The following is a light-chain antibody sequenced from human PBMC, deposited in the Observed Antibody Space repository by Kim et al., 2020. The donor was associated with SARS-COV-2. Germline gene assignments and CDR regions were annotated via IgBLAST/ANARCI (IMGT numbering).Light chain of an antibody. V-gene: IGLV3-21*04. CDR3: QVWDSFTDHVV. Sequence: SYELTQPPSVSVAPGKTARFSCGGNNIEGKSVQWYQQKAGQAPVLVIYYDTDRPSGIPERFSGSNSGNTATLTISRVEVGDEAVYYCQVWDSFTDHVVFGGGTKLTVL. CDR2: YDT. CDR1: NIEGKS. J-gene: IGLJ2*01.